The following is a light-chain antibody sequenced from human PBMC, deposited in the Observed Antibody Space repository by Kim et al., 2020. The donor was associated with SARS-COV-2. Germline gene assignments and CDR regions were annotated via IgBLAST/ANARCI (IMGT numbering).Light chain of an antibody. Sequence: EIVLTQSPGTLSLSPGERATLSCRASQSVSNNYLAWYQQKPGQAPRLLIYGASSRATGIPDRFSGSGSGTDFTLTISRLEPEDFAVYSCQQYGRLPRTFGQGTKVDIK. J-gene: IGKJ1*01. CDR3: QQYGRLPRT. CDR1: QSVSNNY. V-gene: IGKV3-20*01. CDR2: GAS.